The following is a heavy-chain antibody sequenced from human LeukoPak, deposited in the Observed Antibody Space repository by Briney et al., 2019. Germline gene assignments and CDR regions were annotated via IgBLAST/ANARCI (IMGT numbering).Heavy chain of an antibody. CDR3: ARHGYNYGFDY. CDR1: GFTFSSYW. Sequence: GGSLRLSCAASGFTFSSYWMSWVRQAPGKGLEWVANIKQDGSEKYYVDSVKGRFTISRDISKNTLYLQMISLSAEDTAVYYCARHGYNYGFDYWGQGTLVTVSS. CDR2: IKQDGSEK. V-gene: IGHV3-7*02. D-gene: IGHD5-24*01. J-gene: IGHJ4*02.